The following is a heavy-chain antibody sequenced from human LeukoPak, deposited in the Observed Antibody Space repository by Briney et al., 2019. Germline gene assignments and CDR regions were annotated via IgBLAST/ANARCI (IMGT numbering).Heavy chain of an antibody. J-gene: IGHJ4*02. CDR1: GFTFSSYD. Sequence: GGSLRLSCAASGFTFSSYDMNWVRQAPGKGLEWVSYISSSGRTIYYADSVKGRFTISRDNAKNSLYLQMNSLRAEDTAVYYCGRGGAAAVFDYWGQGTLVTVSS. CDR2: ISSSGRTI. CDR3: GRGGAAAVFDY. V-gene: IGHV3-48*03. D-gene: IGHD6-13*01.